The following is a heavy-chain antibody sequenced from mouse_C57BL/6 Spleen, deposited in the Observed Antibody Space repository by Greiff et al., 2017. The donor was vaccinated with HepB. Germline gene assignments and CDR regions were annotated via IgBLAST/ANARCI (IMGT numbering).Heavy chain of an antibody. CDR3: AITYYGNFYAMDY. CDR2: IWSDGST. CDR1: GFSLTSYG. V-gene: IGHV2-6*03. J-gene: IGHJ4*01. Sequence: VMLVESGPGLVAPSQSLSITCTVSGFSLTSYGVHWVRQPPGKGLEWLVVIWSDGSTTYNSALKSRLSISKDNSKSQVFLKMNSLQTDDTAMYYCAITYYGNFYAMDYWGQGTSVTVSS. D-gene: IGHD2-10*01.